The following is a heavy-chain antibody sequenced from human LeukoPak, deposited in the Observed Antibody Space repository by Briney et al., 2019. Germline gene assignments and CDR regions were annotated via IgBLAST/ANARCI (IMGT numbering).Heavy chain of an antibody. CDR2: ISSSSSYI. CDR1: GFTFSSYS. V-gene: IGHV3-21*01. Sequence: GGSLRLSCAASGFTFSSYSMNWVRQAPGKGLEWASSISSSSSYIYYADSVKGRFTISRDNAKNSLYLQMNSLRAEDTAVYYCARSDDYYYYYMDVWGKGTTVTVSS. J-gene: IGHJ6*03. CDR3: ARSDDYYYYYMDV.